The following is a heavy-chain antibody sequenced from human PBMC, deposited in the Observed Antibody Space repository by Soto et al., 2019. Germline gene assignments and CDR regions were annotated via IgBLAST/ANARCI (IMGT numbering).Heavy chain of an antibody. V-gene: IGHV4-30-4*02. CDR2: VHHSGTT. CDR1: GGSITSGEHY. Sequence: SETLSLTCTVSGGSITSGEHYWTWIRQSPGKGLEWIGYVHHSGTTSYNPSLRSRLTISRDTSKNQSTLKLINMDPVDTGTYYCAYRRLSTTSARPFAYWGQGALVTVSS. D-gene: IGHD6-6*01. CDR3: AYRRLSTTSARPFAY. J-gene: IGHJ4*02.